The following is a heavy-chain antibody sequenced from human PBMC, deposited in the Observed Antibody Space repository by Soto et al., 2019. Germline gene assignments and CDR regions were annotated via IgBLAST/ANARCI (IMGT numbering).Heavy chain of an antibody. V-gene: IGHV4-59*12. CDR2: IYYSGST. J-gene: IGHJ5*02. Sequence: PSETLSLTCTVSGGSISSYYWSWIRQPPGKGLEWIGYIYYSGSTNYNPSLKSRVTISVDTSKNQFPLKLSSVTAADTAVYYCARDKSAYCGGDCYPSWGQGTLVTVSS. D-gene: IGHD2-21*02. CDR3: ARDKSAYCGGDCYPS. CDR1: GGSISSYY.